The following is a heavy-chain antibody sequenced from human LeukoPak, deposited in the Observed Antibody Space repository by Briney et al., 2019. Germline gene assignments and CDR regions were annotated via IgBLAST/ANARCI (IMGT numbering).Heavy chain of an antibody. Sequence: GGSLRLSCAASGFTVSSRYMSWVRQAPGKGLEWVSSISGSGGSTHYADSMKGRFAISRDKTKNTLYLQMNSLRAEDTAVYYCAKSSYYDASGYYREYYFDYWGQGTLVTVSS. V-gene: IGHV3-23*01. J-gene: IGHJ4*02. D-gene: IGHD3-22*01. CDR1: GFTVSSRY. CDR2: ISGSGGST. CDR3: AKSSYYDASGYYREYYFDY.